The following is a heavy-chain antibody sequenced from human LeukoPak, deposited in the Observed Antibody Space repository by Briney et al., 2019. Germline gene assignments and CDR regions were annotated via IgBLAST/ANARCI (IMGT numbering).Heavy chain of an antibody. D-gene: IGHD3-10*01. Sequence: PSETLSLTCTVSGGSISSYYWSWVRQPPEKGLEWIGYIYYSGSTNYNPSLKSRVTISVDTSKNQCSLQLTSVTAADTAVYFCTRGGSSFDYWGQGTLVTVSS. CDR3: TRGGSSFDY. V-gene: IGHV4-59*01. CDR2: IYYSGST. CDR1: GGSISSYY. J-gene: IGHJ4*02.